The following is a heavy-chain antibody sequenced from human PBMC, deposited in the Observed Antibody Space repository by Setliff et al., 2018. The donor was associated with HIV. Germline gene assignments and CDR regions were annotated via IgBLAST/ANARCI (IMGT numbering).Heavy chain of an antibody. V-gene: IGHV4-34*01. Sequence: KPSETLSLTCAVYGGSFSNYYWSWIRQIPGKGLEWIGSIFHSAATNYNPSLKSRVTISGDSSKNQFSLKLSSVTAADTALYYCARGPQRLSSSSWSLFDYWGQGTLVTVSS. CDR3: ARGPQRLSSSSWSLFDY. CDR1: GGSFSNYY. D-gene: IGHD6-13*01. CDR2: IFHSAAT. J-gene: IGHJ4*02.